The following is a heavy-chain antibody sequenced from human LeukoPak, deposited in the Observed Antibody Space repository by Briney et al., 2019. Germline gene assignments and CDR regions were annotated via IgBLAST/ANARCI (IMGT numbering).Heavy chain of an antibody. CDR3: ARTQPRIAWNDWAFDI. CDR1: GGSISSGDYY. V-gene: IGHV4-39*07. J-gene: IGHJ3*02. Sequence: SETLSLTCTVSGGSISSGDYYWSWIRQPPGKGLEWIGSIYHSGSTYYNPSLKSRVTISVDTSKNQFSLKLSSVTAADTAVYYCARTQPRIAWNDWAFDIWGQGTMVTVSS. D-gene: IGHD1-1*01. CDR2: IYHSGST.